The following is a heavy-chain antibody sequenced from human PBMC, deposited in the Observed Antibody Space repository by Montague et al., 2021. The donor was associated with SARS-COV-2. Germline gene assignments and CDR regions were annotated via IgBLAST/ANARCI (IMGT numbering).Heavy chain of an antibody. D-gene: IGHD3-10*01. CDR3: ARVGFGEYFDY. Sequence: SETLSLTCTVSGGSISRYYWSWIRHSPGKGLEWIGNVFYSGSTNYNLSLKSRVTIFVDRYKNQFSLRLSSVTAADTAVYYCARVGFGEYFDYWGQGTLVTVSS. CDR1: GGSISRYY. V-gene: IGHV4-59*01. CDR2: VFYSGST. J-gene: IGHJ4*02.